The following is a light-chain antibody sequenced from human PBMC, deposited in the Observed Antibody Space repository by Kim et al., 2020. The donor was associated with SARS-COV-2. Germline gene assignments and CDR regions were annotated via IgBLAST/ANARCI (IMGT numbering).Light chain of an antibody. CDR1: KLGDKY. J-gene: IGLJ3*02. Sequence: SYELTQPPSVSVSPGQTASITCFGDKLGDKYACWYQQKPGQSPVLVIYQDSKRPSGIPERFSGSNSGNTATLTISGTQAMDEADYYCQAWDSSTNWVFGG. CDR3: QAWDSSTNWV. CDR2: QDS. V-gene: IGLV3-1*01.